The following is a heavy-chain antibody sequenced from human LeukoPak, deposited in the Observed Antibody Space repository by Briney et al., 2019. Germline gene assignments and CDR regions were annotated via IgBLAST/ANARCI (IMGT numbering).Heavy chain of an antibody. Sequence: GGSLRLSCAASGFTFSSYAMSWVRQAPGKGLEWVSAISGSGGSTYYADSVKGRFTISRDNSKNTLYLQMNSLRAEDTAVYYCAKFHGAAGTLRHRFEYFQHWGQGTLVTVSS. CDR1: GFTFSSYA. CDR3: AKFHGAAGTLRHRFEYFQH. D-gene: IGHD6-13*01. J-gene: IGHJ1*01. CDR2: ISGSGGST. V-gene: IGHV3-23*01.